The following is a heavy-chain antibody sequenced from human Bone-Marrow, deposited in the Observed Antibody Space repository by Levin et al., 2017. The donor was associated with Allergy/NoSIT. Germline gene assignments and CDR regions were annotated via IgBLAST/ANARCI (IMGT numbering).Heavy chain of an antibody. J-gene: IGHJ4*02. CDR2: ISARNGNT. D-gene: IGHD3-10*01. CDR3: ALGRVWFGELNF. V-gene: IGHV1-18*01. CDR1: GYTFTSYG. Sequence: ASVKVSCKGSGYTFTSYGIQWVRQAPGQGLERMGWISARNGNTNYVQKFQGRFIMTTDTSTSTAYMELKSLRSDDTAIYYCALGRVWFGELNFWGQGTLITVSS.